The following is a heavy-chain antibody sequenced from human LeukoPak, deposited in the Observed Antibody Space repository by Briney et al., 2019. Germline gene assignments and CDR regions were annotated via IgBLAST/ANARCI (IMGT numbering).Heavy chain of an antibody. CDR3: ARIPARGGWFDP. CDR2: IVVGSGNT. V-gene: IGHV1-58*01. Sequence: GASVKVSCKASGFTFTSSAVQWVRQARGQRLEWIGWIVVGSGNTNYAQKFQERVTITRDMSTSTAYMELSSLRSEDTAVYYCARIPARGGWFDPWGQGTLVTVSS. D-gene: IGHD2-15*01. J-gene: IGHJ5*02. CDR1: GFTFTSSA.